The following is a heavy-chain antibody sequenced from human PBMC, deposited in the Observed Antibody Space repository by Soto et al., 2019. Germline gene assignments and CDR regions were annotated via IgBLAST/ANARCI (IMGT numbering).Heavy chain of an antibody. CDR2: IIPLFGTA. CDR3: ARGSPCSTTTCSLYEVWFDP. CDR1: GETFSTFA. V-gene: IGHV1-69*01. J-gene: IGHJ5*02. Sequence: QVQLLQSGAELKRPGSSVKVSCKASGETFSTFAITWVRQAPGHGPEWMGGIIPLFGTAHYARRFEDRVTMTADESTSTDYMELRSLTSEDTAIYYCARGSPCSTTTCSLYEVWFDPWGQGTLVTVST. D-gene: IGHD3-16*02.